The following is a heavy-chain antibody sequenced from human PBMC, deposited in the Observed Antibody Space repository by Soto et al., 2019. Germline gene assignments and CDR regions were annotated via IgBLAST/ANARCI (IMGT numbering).Heavy chain of an antibody. CDR2: NVVGSGNT. J-gene: IGHJ5*02. CDR1: LLSFPRSA. V-gene: IGHV1-58*01. D-gene: IGHD3-22*01. CDR3: AAEVYYYDPYALDA. Sequence: VQVPRLPCLLSFPRSAVLGLGQARGQRIEWIGWNVVGSGNTNYTQKFQERVTITRHMSTSTAYMELSSLRAEGTAVYYCAAEVYYYDPYALDAWGQGTMVTVSS.